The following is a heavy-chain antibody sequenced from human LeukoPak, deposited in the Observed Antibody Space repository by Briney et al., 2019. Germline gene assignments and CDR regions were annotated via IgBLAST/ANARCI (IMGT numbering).Heavy chain of an antibody. CDR3: ARAIAARPWDYYYYYMDV. V-gene: IGHV4-39*07. J-gene: IGHJ6*03. CDR1: DGSISSSTYY. D-gene: IGHD6-6*01. CDR2: MYYNGNTIGNT. Sequence: SETLSLTCTVSDGSISSSTYYWGWIRQPPGKGLEWIGSMYYNGNTIGNTYYNPSLKSRVTISVDTSKNQFSLKMSSVTAADTAVYYCARAIAARPWDYYYYYMDVWGKGTTVTVSS.